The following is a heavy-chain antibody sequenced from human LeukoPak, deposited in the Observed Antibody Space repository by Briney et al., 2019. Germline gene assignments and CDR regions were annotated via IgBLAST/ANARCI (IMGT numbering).Heavy chain of an antibody. J-gene: IGHJ4*02. CDR2: ISSSATYI. Sequence: GGSLRLSCGGSGFTFSPYTTNWVRQAPGKGLEWVASISSSATYIYYADSVRGRFTISRDDAKKSVFLHMNSLRAEDTAVYFCATWDDYGDFVAFEYWGQGTLVTVSS. CDR1: GFTFSPYT. D-gene: IGHD4-17*01. CDR3: ATWDDYGDFVAFEY. V-gene: IGHV3-21*01.